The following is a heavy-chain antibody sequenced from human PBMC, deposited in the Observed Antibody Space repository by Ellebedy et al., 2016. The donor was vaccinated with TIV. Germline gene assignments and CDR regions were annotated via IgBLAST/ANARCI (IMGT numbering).Heavy chain of an antibody. Sequence: AASVKVSCKASGYTFTGYYMHWVRQAPGQGLEWMGWINPNSGGTNYAQKFQGWVTMNRDTSISTAYMELSRLRSDDTAVYYCARGSRSPRGPIDYWGQGTLVTVSS. CDR2: INPNSGGT. V-gene: IGHV1-2*04. CDR3: ARGSRSPRGPIDY. D-gene: IGHD2-15*01. J-gene: IGHJ4*02. CDR1: GYTFTGYY.